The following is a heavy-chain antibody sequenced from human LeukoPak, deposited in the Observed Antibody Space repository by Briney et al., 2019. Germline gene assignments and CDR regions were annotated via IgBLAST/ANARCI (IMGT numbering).Heavy chain of an antibody. V-gene: IGHV3-30-3*01. D-gene: IGHD4-23*01. CDR2: ISYDGSDD. J-gene: IGHJ4*02. CDR1: GFTFSAYA. Sequence: GGSLRLSCGASGFTFSAYAMHWVRQTPGKGLEWVATISYDGSDDHYTDSVKGRFTISRDNSMNTLYLQMNSLRAEDTAVYYCARTLRWRPFDYWGQGTLVTVSS. CDR3: ARTLRWRPFDY.